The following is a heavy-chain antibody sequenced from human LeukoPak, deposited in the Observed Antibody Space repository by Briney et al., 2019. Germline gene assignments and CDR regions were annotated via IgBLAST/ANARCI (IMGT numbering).Heavy chain of an antibody. D-gene: IGHD2-15*01. CDR2: ISSNGGYT. V-gene: IGHV3-64*05. CDR3: VKGGCGYCSGRDYLDY. J-gene: IGHJ4*02. CDR1: GFTFSNFA. Sequence: GRSLRLSCSASGFTFSNFAMHWVRQVPGKGLEYVSAISSNGGYTFYADSVKGRFTISRDNSRNTLYVQMTSLRVEDTAVYYCVKGGCGYCSGRDYLDYWGQGTLVTVSS.